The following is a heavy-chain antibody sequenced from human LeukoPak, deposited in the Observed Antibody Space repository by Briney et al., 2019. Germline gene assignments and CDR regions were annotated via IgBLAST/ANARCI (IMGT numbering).Heavy chain of an antibody. J-gene: IGHJ4*02. V-gene: IGHV4-39*01. D-gene: IGHD3-22*01. CDR1: GGSISSSSYY. Sequence: SETLSLTCTVSGGSISSSSYYWGWIRQPPGKGLEWIGSIYYSGSTYYNPSLKSRVTISVDTSKNQFSLKLSSVTAADTAVYYCARQADSSGYYFRGTYYFDYWGQGTLVTVSS. CDR2: IYYSGST. CDR3: ARQADSSGYYFRGTYYFDY.